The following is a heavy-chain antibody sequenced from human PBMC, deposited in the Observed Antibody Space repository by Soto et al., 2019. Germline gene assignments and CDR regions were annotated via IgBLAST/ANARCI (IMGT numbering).Heavy chain of an antibody. CDR1: RLSISSGGYY. Sequence: PSLTCAVYRLSISSGGYYWRWMGQHPGKGLEWIGYIYYSGSTYYNPSLKSRVTISVDTSKNQFSLKLSSVTAADTAVYYCARDQGCSSTSCYDAFDIWGQGTMVTVSS. J-gene: IGHJ3*02. V-gene: IGHV4-31*11. CDR3: ARDQGCSSTSCYDAFDI. D-gene: IGHD2-2*01. CDR2: IYYSGST.